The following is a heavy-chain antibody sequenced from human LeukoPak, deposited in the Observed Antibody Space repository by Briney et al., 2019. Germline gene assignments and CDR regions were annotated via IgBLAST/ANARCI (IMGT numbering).Heavy chain of an antibody. D-gene: IGHD3-10*01. Sequence: GGTLRLSCAASGFTFSGDYMSWIRQAPGKGLEWVSYISSVGSSTVYADSVKGRFTISRDNTKSSLFLQMNSLRAEDTAVYYCARGRGTMVRDLEYFDYWGQGTLVTVSS. CDR1: GFTFSGDY. CDR3: ARGRGTMVRDLEYFDY. J-gene: IGHJ4*02. CDR2: ISSVGSST. V-gene: IGHV3-11*01.